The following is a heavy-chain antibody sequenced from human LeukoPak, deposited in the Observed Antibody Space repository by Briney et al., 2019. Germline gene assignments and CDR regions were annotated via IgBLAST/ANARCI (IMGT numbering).Heavy chain of an antibody. CDR2: INPNSGGT. CDR3: ARDGLMVYAIGDNWFDP. D-gene: IGHD2-8*01. Sequence: ASVKVSCKASGYTFTGYYMHWVRQAPGQGLEWMGWINPNSGGTNHAQKFQGRVTMTRDTSISTAYMELSRLRSDDTAVYYCARDGLMVYAIGDNWFDPWGQGTLVTVSS. J-gene: IGHJ5*02. CDR1: GYTFTGYY. V-gene: IGHV1-2*02.